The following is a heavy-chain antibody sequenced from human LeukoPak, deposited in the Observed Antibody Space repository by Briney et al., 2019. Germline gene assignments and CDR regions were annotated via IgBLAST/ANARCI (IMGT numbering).Heavy chain of an antibody. J-gene: IGHJ4*02. CDR3: ARASGWTPDN. CDR1: GFAFSYYW. CDR2: IKQDGSEK. D-gene: IGHD6-19*01. V-gene: IGHV3-7*01. Sequence: PGGSLSLSCAASGFAFSYYWMNWVRQAPGKGLEWVANIKQDGSEKNYVDSVKGRFTISRDNAKNSLYLQMNSLRAEDTAVYYCARASGWTPDNWGQGTLVTVSS.